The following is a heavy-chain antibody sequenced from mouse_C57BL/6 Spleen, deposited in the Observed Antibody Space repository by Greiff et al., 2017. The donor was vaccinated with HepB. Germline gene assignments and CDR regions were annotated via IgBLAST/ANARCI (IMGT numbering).Heavy chain of an antibody. CDR3: AREEDDYGSSYVGDY. CDR2: IKPSTGGT. CDR1: GYSFTGYY. V-gene: IGHV1-42*01. Sequence: VQLKESGPELVKPGASVKISCKASGYSFTGYYMNWVKQSPEKSLEWIGEIKPSTGGTTYNQKFKAKATLTVDKSSSTAYMQLKSLTSEDSAVYYCAREEDDYGSSYVGDYWGQGTSVTVSS. D-gene: IGHD1-1*01. J-gene: IGHJ4*01.